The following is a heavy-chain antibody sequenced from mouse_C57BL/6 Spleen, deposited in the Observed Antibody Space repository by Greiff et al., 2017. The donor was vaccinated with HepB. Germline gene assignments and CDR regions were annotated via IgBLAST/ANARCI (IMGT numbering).Heavy chain of an antibody. Sequence: QVQLKQPGAELVKPGASVKLSCKASGYTFTSYWMHWVKQRPGQGLEWIGMIHPNSGSTNYNEKFKSKATLTVDKSSSTAYMQLSSLTSEDSAVYYCARGGRNWEGLAYWGQGTLVTVSA. CDR1: GYTFTSYW. CDR3: ARGGRNWEGLAY. CDR2: IHPNSGST. J-gene: IGHJ3*01. D-gene: IGHD4-1*01. V-gene: IGHV1-64*01.